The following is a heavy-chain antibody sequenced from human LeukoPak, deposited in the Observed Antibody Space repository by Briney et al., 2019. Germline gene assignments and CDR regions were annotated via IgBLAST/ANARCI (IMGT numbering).Heavy chain of an antibody. CDR3: ARGNMVRGVNYFDY. J-gene: IGHJ4*02. CDR1: GFTFSSYS. Sequence: GGSLRLSCAASGFTFSSYSMNWVRQAPGKGPEWVSSISSSSSYIYYADSVKGRFTISRDNAKNSLYLQMNSLRAEDTAVYYCARGNMVRGVNYFDYWGQGTPVTVSS. CDR2: ISSSSSYI. D-gene: IGHD3-10*01. V-gene: IGHV3-21*01.